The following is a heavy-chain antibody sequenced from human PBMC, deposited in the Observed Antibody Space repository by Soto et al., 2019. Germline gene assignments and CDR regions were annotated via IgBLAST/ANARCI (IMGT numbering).Heavy chain of an antibody. Sequence: GGSLRLSCAASGFTFSSYAMHWVRQAPGKGLEWVAVISYDGSNKYYADSVKGRFTISRDNSKNTLYLQMNSLRAEDTAVYYCARPNTMATYYYYYGMDVWGQGTTVTVSS. CDR3: ARPNTMATYYYYYGMDV. D-gene: IGHD5-12*01. CDR2: ISYDGSNK. J-gene: IGHJ6*02. V-gene: IGHV3-30-3*01. CDR1: GFTFSSYA.